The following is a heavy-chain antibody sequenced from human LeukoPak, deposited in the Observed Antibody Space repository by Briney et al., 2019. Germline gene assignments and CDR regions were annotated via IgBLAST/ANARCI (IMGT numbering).Heavy chain of an antibody. CDR2: ISGSGGYT. CDR1: GFIFSSYA. Sequence: GGSLRLSCAASGFIFSSYAMSWVRQAPGKGLEWVSAISGSGGYTYHADSVKGRFTISRDNSKNTLYLQMNSLRAEDTAVYYCARMPGTALEIDYWGQGTLVTVSS. V-gene: IGHV3-23*01. D-gene: IGHD6-13*01. J-gene: IGHJ4*02. CDR3: ARMPGTALEIDY.